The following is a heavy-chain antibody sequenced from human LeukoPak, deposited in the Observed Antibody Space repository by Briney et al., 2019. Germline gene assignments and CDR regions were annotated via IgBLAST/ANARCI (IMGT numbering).Heavy chain of an antibody. D-gene: IGHD4-17*01. Sequence: LPGGSLRLSCAASGFTFSTYAMSWVRQAPGKGPEWVSGISGSGGSTYYADSVKGRFTISRDNSKNTLYLQMNSLRAEDTAVYYCAKNDYGSLYGMDIWGKGTTVTVSS. V-gene: IGHV3-23*01. CDR2: ISGSGGST. J-gene: IGHJ6*04. CDR3: AKNDYGSLYGMDI. CDR1: GFTFSTYA.